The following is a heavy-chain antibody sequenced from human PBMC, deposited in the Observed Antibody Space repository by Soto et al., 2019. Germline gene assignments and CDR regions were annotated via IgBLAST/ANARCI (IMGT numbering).Heavy chain of an antibody. V-gene: IGHV5-51*01. Sequence: GESLKISCQGSGYSFASYWIGWVRQMPGKDLEWMGIIYPGVSYTRYSPSFQGQLTISADKSLRTDYLQWTSLKASDTALYYCARTRAVTRGFYYDGMDGWCQGTTVSV. CDR3: ARTRAVTRGFYYDGMDG. J-gene: IGHJ6*02. D-gene: IGHD5-12*01. CDR2: IYPGVSYT. CDR1: GYSFASYW.